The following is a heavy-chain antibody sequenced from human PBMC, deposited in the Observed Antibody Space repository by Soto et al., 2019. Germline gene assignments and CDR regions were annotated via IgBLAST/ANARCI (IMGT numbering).Heavy chain of an antibody. Sequence: PGGSLRLSCAASGFTFRNNWMSWVRQAPGKGLQWVAKIKQDRGEKHYGDSVKGRFIISRDNAQSSHYLQMNSLRAEDTAVYYCMSRHRGTPWDHWGLGALVTVSS. J-gene: IGHJ4*01. D-gene: IGHD1-1*01. V-gene: IGHV3-7*01. CDR1: GFTFRNNW. CDR3: MSRHRGTPWDH. CDR2: IKQDRGEK.